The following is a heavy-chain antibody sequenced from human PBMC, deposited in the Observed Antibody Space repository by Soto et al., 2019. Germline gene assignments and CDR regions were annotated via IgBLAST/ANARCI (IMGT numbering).Heavy chain of an antibody. Sequence: VASVKVSCKASGYTFTSYGISWVRQAPGQGLEWMGWISAYHGNTNYAQKLQGRVTMTTDTSTSTAYMELRSLRSDDTAVYYCARDPPRLYSSSWYNNYYYYGMDVWGQGTTVTVSS. V-gene: IGHV1-18*04. J-gene: IGHJ6*02. CDR3: ARDPPRLYSSSWYNNYYYYGMDV. CDR2: ISAYHGNT. CDR1: GYTFTSYG. D-gene: IGHD6-13*01.